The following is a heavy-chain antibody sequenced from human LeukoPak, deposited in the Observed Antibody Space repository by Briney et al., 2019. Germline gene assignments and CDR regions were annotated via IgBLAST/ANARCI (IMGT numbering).Heavy chain of an antibody. D-gene: IGHD5-18*01. V-gene: IGHV3-48*01. Sequence: GGSLRLSCAASGFTFSSYSMNWVRQAPGKGLEWVSYISSSSSTIYYADSVKGRFTISRDNAKNSLYLQMNSLRAEDTAVYYCAKIPLSIQLYDAFDIWGQGTMVTVSS. CDR1: GFTFSSYS. CDR3: AKIPLSIQLYDAFDI. J-gene: IGHJ3*02. CDR2: ISSSSSTI.